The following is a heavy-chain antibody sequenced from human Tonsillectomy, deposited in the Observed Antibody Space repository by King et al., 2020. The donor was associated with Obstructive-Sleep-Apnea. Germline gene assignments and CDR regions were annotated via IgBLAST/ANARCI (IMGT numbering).Heavy chain of an antibody. D-gene: IGHD5-12*01. CDR3: AKEKEKHGYTAYPEY. CDR2: ISFDGINE. J-gene: IGHJ4*02. V-gene: IGHV3-30*18. Sequence: VQLVESGGGVVQPGRSLRLSCAASGFIFSSYGMHWVRQAPGKGLEWVAVISFDGINEYYSDSVRGRFTISRDNSKSTLYLQINSLRTEDTAVYYCAKEKEKHGYTAYPEYWGQGTLVTVSS. CDR1: GFIFSSYG.